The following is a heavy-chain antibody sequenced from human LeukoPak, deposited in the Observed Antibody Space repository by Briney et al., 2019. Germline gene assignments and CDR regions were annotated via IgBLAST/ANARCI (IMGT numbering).Heavy chain of an antibody. Sequence: ASVKVSCKASGYTFTSYYMHWVRQAPGQGLEWMGIINPSGGSTSYAQKFQGRVTMTRDTSISTAYMELSRLRSDDTAVYYCARDGGFGEALRYWGQGTLVTVSS. V-gene: IGHV1-46*01. D-gene: IGHD3-10*01. CDR2: INPSGGST. CDR3: ARDGGFGEALRY. CDR1: GYTFTSYY. J-gene: IGHJ4*02.